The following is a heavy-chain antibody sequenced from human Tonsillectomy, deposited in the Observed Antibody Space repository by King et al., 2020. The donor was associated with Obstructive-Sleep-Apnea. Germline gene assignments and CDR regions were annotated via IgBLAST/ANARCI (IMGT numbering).Heavy chain of an antibody. CDR3: ARVRVRSALLRGGGYNDY. CDR2: INHSGST. Sequence: VQLQQWGAGLLKPSETLSLTCAVYGGSFSGYYWSWIRQPPGKGLEWIGEINHSGSTNYNPSLKSRVTISVDTSKNQFSLKLSSVTAADSAVYYCARVRVRSALLRGGGYNDYWGQGTLVTVSS. V-gene: IGHV4-34*01. D-gene: IGHD5-24*01. J-gene: IGHJ4*02. CDR1: GGSFSGYY.